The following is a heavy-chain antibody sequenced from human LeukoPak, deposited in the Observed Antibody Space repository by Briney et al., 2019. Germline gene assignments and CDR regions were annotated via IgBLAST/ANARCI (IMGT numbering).Heavy chain of an antibody. CDR3: ASNTVVEPAAIDY. CDR2: ISGSGGST. D-gene: IGHD2-2*01. Sequence: GGSLRLSCAASGFIFTNYAMTWVRQAPGKGLEWVSAISGSGGSTYYADSVKGRFTISRDNSKNTLYLQMNSLRAEDTAVYYCASNTVVEPAAIDYWGQGTLVNGSP. J-gene: IGHJ4*02. V-gene: IGHV3-23*01. CDR1: GFIFTNYA.